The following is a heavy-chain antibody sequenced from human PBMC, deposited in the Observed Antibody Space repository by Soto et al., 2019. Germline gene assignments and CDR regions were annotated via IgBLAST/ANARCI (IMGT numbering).Heavy chain of an antibody. V-gene: IGHV3-23*01. Sequence: VQLLESGGGLVQPGGSLRLSCVASGFTFSSYAMSWVRQAPGQRLEWVATFSGGRDTTWHADSVKGRFTVSRDSSKNTLSLQINSLRPDGTALYYCEKATSATSTGSSCYAFDYWGQGTLVTVSS. J-gene: IGHJ4*02. CDR3: EKATSATSTGSSCYAFDY. CDR1: GFTFSSYA. CDR2: FSGGRDTT. D-gene: IGHD2-2*01.